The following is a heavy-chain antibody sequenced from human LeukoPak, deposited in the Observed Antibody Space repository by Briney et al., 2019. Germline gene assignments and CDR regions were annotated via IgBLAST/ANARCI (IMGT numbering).Heavy chain of an antibody. CDR1: GGSISSGGYS. Sequence: PSQTLSLTCAVSGGSISSGGYSWSWIRQPPGKGLEWIGYIYHSGSTNYNPSLKSRVTISVDKSKNQFSLKLSSVTAADTAVYYCASTIARDAFDIWGQGTMVTVSS. J-gene: IGHJ3*02. CDR3: ASTIARDAFDI. D-gene: IGHD6-6*01. CDR2: IYHSGST. V-gene: IGHV4-30-2*01.